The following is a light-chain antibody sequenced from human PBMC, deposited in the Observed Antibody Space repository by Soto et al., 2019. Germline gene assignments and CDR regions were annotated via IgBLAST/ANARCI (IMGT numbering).Light chain of an antibody. J-gene: IGKJ5*01. Sequence: DLQLTQSPSFLSASVGDRVTITCRASQGISSYLAWYQQKPGKAPKLLIYATSTLQNGVPSRFSGSGSGTEFTLTISSLQPEDFATYYCQHLNPITFGQGTRLEIK. V-gene: IGKV1-9*01. CDR3: QHLNPIT. CDR2: ATS. CDR1: QGISSY.